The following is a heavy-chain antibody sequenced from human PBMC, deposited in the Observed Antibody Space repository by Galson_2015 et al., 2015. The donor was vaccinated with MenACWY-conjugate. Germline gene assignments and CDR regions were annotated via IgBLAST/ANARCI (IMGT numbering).Heavy chain of an antibody. D-gene: IGHD3-3*01. CDR3: ARRGPGSDFWSGYYSFDY. V-gene: IGHV4-4*02. J-gene: IGHJ4*02. CDR1: GGSISSRNW. Sequence: ETLSLACAVSGGSISSRNWWSWVRQPPGKGLEWIGEIYHSGSTNYNPSLKSRVSLSVDKSKNQFSLKLSSVTAADTAVYYCARRGPGSDFWSGYYSFDYWGQGTLVTVSS. CDR2: IYHSGST.